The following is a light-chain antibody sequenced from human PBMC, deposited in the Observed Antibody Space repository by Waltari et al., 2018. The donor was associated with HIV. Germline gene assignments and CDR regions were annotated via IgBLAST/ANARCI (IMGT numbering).Light chain of an antibody. Sequence: QSVLTQPPSVSAAPGQRVTVSCSGSSSNIGYNSVSWYQHLPGAAPKLLISENDQRTSGIPDRFSASKSDTSATLGISGPQTGDEADYYCQVWDSDLNAVVFGGGTRVTVL. CDR3: QVWDSDLNAVV. J-gene: IGLJ3*02. V-gene: IGLV1-51*02. CDR1: SSNIGYNS. CDR2: END.